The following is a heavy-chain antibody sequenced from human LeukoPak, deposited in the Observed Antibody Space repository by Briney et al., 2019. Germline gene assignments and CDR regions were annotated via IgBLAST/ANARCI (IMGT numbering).Heavy chain of an antibody. V-gene: IGHV3-23*01. D-gene: IGHD5-18*01. Sequence: PGGSLRLSCAASGFTFSSHAMSWVRQAPGKGLEWVSAISSGGDNTYYADSVKGRLTISRDNSKNTLYVQMTSLRAEDTAVYYCAREDATMVLSLDYWGQGALVTVSS. CDR3: AREDATMVLSLDY. J-gene: IGHJ4*02. CDR1: GFTFSSHA. CDR2: ISSGGDNT.